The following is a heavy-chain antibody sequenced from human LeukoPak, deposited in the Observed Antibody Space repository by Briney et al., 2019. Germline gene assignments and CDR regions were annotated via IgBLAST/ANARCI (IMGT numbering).Heavy chain of an antibody. CDR3: AWCRGGSCYPVSGHYFDY. V-gene: IGHV1-69*04. CDR2: IIPILGIA. D-gene: IGHD2-15*01. J-gene: IGHJ4*02. CDR1: GGTFSSYA. Sequence: ASVKVSCKASGGTFSSYAISWVRQPPGQGLEWMGRIIPILGIANYAQKFQGRVTITADKSTSTAYMELSSLRSEDTAVYYCAWCRGGSCYPVSGHYFDYWGQGTLVTVSS.